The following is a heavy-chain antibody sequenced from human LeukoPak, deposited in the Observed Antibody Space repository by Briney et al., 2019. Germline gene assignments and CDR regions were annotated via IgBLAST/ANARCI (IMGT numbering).Heavy chain of an antibody. CDR2: ISGSGGST. J-gene: IGHJ4*02. CDR3: AKGYYTVTEE. Sequence: GGSLSLSFAASGFPFSSYAMSWVRPAPGKGLEWVSAISGSGGSTYYADSVKGRFTISRDNSKNTLYLQMNSLRAEDTAVYYCAKGYYTVTEEWGQGTLVTVSS. D-gene: IGHD4-17*01. CDR1: GFPFSSYA. V-gene: IGHV3-23*01.